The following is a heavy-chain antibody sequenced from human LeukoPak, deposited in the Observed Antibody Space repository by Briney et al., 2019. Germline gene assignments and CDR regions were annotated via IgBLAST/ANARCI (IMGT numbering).Heavy chain of an antibody. Sequence: GGSLRLSCAASGFTFSGYYMSWIRQAPGKGLEWVSYISSSGSTIYYADSEKGRFTISRDNAKNSLYLQMNSLRAEDTAVYYCARYYGSGSYSMTPVDYWGQGTLVTVSS. J-gene: IGHJ4*02. V-gene: IGHV3-11*01. CDR2: ISSSGSTI. D-gene: IGHD3-10*01. CDR1: GFTFSGYY. CDR3: ARYYGSGSYSMTPVDY.